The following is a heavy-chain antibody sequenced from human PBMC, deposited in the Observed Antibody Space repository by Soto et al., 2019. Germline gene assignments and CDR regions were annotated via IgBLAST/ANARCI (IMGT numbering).Heavy chain of an antibody. CDR1: GGTFSRFA. Sequence: QVQLVQSGAEVKKPGSSVKVSCKASGGTFSRFAISWVRQAPGHGLEWMGGIIPICGGATYAQKFQGRVTLTADESTSTAYMELTSVSSEDTAMYYCAKVEKRPYYYYAMDVWGQGTTVTVSS. CDR3: AKVEKRPYYYYAMDV. CDR2: IIPICGGA. J-gene: IGHJ6*02. V-gene: IGHV1-69*01.